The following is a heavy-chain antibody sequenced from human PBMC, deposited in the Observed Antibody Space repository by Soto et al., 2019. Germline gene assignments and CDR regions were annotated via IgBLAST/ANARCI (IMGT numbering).Heavy chain of an antibody. CDR3: AKEITVAGDFDY. CDR1: GFTFSSYG. CDR2: ISYDGSNE. J-gene: IGHJ4*01. V-gene: IGHV3-30*18. D-gene: IGHD6-19*01. Sequence: GGSLRLSCVASGFTFSSYGIHWGRQAPGKGLEWVAVISYDGSNEYYADSVKGRFTISRDNSKNTLYLQMDSLRPEDTAVYYCAKEITVAGDFDYWGHGTQVTVSS.